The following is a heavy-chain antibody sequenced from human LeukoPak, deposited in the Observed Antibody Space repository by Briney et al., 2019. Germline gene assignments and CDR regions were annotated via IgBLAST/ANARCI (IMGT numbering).Heavy chain of an antibody. CDR1: GGSISSSSYY. J-gene: IGHJ3*02. D-gene: IGHD6-13*01. CDR2: VSYSGST. CDR3: ARRVAAAGSLDAFDI. Sequence: SETLSLTCTVSGGSISSSSYYWGWIRQPPGKGLEWIGSVSYSGSTNYHPSLKSRVTISVDTSKNQFSLRLTSVTAADTAVYYCARRVAAAGSLDAFDIWGQGTMVTVSS. V-gene: IGHV4-39*01.